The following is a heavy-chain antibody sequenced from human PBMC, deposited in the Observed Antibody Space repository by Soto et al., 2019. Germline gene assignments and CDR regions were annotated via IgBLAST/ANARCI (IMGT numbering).Heavy chain of an antibody. CDR3: VKDGRHCSGGSCLLGVEDYYYGMDV. CDR2: ISSNGGST. V-gene: IGHV3-64D*08. J-gene: IGHJ6*02. D-gene: IGHD2-15*01. CDR1: GFTFSSYA. Sequence: GGSLRLSCSASGFTFSSYAMHWVRQAPGKGLEYVSAISSNGGSTYYADSVKGRFTISRDNSKNTLYLQMSSLRAEDTAVYYCVKDGRHCSGGSCLLGVEDYYYGMDVSGQGTTVTVSS.